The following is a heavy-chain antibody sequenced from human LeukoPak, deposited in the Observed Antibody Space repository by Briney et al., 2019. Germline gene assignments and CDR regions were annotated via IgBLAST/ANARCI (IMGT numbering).Heavy chain of an antibody. CDR2: IYPGDSDT. D-gene: IGHD1-26*01. Sequence: GESLKISCKSSGYSFTNYWIGWVRQMPGKGLEWMGIIYPGDSDTRYSSSFQGQVTISADKSISTAYLQWSSLKASDTAMYYCARPVIAGSYRSYFDYWGQGALVTVSS. CDR1: GYSFTNYW. J-gene: IGHJ4*02. V-gene: IGHV5-51*01. CDR3: ARPVIAGSYRSYFDY.